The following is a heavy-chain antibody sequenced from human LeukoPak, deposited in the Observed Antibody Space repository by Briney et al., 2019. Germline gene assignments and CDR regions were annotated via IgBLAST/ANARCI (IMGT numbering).Heavy chain of an antibody. CDR2: ISYDGSNK. Sequence: PGGSLRISCAASGFTFSSYGMHWVRQAPGKGLEWVAVISYDGSNKYYADSVKGRFTISRDNSKNTLYLQMNSLRPEDTAVYYCAKLFSFANGGHAFDLWGQGTMVTVSS. J-gene: IGHJ3*01. CDR1: GFTFSSYG. CDR3: AKLFSFANGGHAFDL. V-gene: IGHV3-30*18. D-gene: IGHD3-16*01.